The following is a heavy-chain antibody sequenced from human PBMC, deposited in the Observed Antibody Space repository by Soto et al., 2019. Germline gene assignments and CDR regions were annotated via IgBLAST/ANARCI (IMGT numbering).Heavy chain of an antibody. Sequence: XESLKISCKGSGYSFTSYWIGWVRQMPGKGLEWMGIIYPGDSDTRYSPSFQGQVTISADKSTSTAYLQWSSLKASDTAMYYCARGDPPEVAEYYYYGMDVWGQGTTVTVSS. D-gene: IGHD6-13*01. V-gene: IGHV5-51*01. CDR3: ARGDPPEVAEYYYYGMDV. J-gene: IGHJ6*02. CDR2: IYPGDSDT. CDR1: GYSFTSYW.